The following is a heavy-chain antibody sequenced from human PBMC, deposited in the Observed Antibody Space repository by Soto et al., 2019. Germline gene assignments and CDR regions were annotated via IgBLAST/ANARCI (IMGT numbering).Heavy chain of an antibody. Sequence: ASVKVSCKASGYTFTTSFIHWLRQAPGQGPEWMGMINPSGGATSYAHNFEGRVTTTTVTSTTTLYMDLRSLTSDDTAVYFCARQGNSSSYYFDSWGQGSLVTVSS. J-gene: IGHJ4*02. V-gene: IGHV1-46*01. CDR3: ARQGNSSSYYFDS. D-gene: IGHD3-22*01. CDR1: GYTFTTSF. CDR2: INPSGGAT.